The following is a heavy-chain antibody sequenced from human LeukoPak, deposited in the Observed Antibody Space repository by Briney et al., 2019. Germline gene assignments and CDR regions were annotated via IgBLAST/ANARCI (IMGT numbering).Heavy chain of an antibody. D-gene: IGHD3-3*01. V-gene: IGHV3-7*01. CDR2: IKHDGSET. CDR3: VGIWSAYYTLPLVY. Sequence: GSLRLSCAAAGFSLIKFWMYWVRLAPGKGLEWVATIKHDGSETFYVDSVKGRFTISRDNAKNSLYLLMNSLRAEDTAVYFCVGIWSAYYTLPLVYWGQGTPVTVSS. CDR1: GFSLIKFW. J-gene: IGHJ4*02.